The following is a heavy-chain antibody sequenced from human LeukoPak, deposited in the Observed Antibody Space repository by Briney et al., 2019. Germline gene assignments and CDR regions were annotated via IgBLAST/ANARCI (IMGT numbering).Heavy chain of an antibody. J-gene: IGHJ6*02. CDR3: ARKQSGQVCGMDV. CDR1: EFTLSSYG. V-gene: IGHV3-23*01. D-gene: IGHD1/OR15-1a*01. Sequence: GGSLRLSCAASEFTLSSYGMHWVRQAPGKGLEWVSAIGGSGDPTYYADSVKGRFTISRDNSRNTLYLQMNGLRADDTAVYYCARKQSGQVCGMDVWGQGTTVTVSS. CDR2: IGGSGDPT.